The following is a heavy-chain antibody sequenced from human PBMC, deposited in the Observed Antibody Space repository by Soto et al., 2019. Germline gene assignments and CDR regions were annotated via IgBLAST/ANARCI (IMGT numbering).Heavy chain of an antibody. CDR2: ISGSGGST. V-gene: IGHV3-23*01. D-gene: IGHD6-6*01. CDR3: ATALRKAALTGGRFDP. CDR1: GFTFSSYA. Sequence: GGSLRLSCAASGFTFSSYAMSWVRQAPGKELEWVSAISGSGGSTYYADSVKGRFTISRDNSKNTLYLQMNSLRAEDTAVYYCATALRKAALTGGRFDPWGQGTLVTVSS. J-gene: IGHJ5*02.